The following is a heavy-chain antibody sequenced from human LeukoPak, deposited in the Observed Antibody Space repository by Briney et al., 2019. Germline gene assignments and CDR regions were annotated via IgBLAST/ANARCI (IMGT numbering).Heavy chain of an antibody. V-gene: IGHV3-33*06. CDR3: AKKAGNDYGDQNWFDP. CDR2: IWYDGTNK. CDR1: GFTFSAYG. J-gene: IGHJ5*02. Sequence: GRSLRLSCAASGFTFSAYGMHRVRQAPGKGLEWVAIIWYDGTNKYYTDSVKGRFTISRDNSKNTLYLQMNSLRAEDTAVYYCAKKAGNDYGDQNWFDPWGQGTLVTVSS. D-gene: IGHD4-17*01.